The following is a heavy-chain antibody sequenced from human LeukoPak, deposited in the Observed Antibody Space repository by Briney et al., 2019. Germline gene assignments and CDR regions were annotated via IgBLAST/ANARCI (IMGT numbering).Heavy chain of an antibody. CDR3: ASEFYYGGI. CDR2: IKHDGSEK. D-gene: IGHD2-21*01. Sequence: PGGSLRLSCEVSGFTFPNYWMSWVRQAPGKGLEWVANIKHDGSEKYYGDSVKGRFIISRDNAKNSLYLQMNSLRAEDTAVYYCASEFYYGGIWGQGTMVTVSS. J-gene: IGHJ3*02. V-gene: IGHV3-7*01. CDR1: GFTFPNYW.